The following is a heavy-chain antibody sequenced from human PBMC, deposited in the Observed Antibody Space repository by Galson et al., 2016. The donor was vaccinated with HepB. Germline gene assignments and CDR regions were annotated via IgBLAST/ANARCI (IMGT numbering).Heavy chain of an antibody. V-gene: IGHV3-23*01. CDR2: ITGTGGST. CDR1: GFTFSTYG. CDR3: AKGSRRGFLEWLPRMERYYYGMDV. D-gene: IGHD3-3*01. J-gene: IGHJ6*02. Sequence: SLRLSCAASGFTFSTYGMSWVRQAPGKGLEWVSSITGTGGSTYYTDSVKGRFTISRDNSRETLYLQMNSLRDEDTAVYYCAKGSRRGFLEWLPRMERYYYGMDVWGQGTTVTVS.